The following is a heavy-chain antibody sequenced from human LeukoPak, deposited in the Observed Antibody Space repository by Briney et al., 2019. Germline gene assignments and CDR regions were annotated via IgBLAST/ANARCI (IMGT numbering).Heavy chain of an antibody. CDR3: ARDYDYVWGSYRYRAVRDY. J-gene: IGHJ4*02. Sequence: GALVKVSCKASGYTFTSYGISWVRQAPGQGLEWMGWISAYNGNTNYAQKLQGRVTMTTDTSTSTAYMELRSLRSDDTAVYYCARDYDYVWGSYRYRAVRDYWGQGTLVTVSS. CDR2: ISAYNGNT. CDR1: GYTFTSYG. V-gene: IGHV1-18*01. D-gene: IGHD3-16*02.